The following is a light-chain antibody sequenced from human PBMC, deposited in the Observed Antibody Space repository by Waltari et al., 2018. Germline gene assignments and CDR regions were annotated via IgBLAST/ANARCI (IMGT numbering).Light chain of an antibody. Sequence: EIVLTQSPATLSLSPGERATLSCRASQSVDRYLAWYQQRPGKAPRLLIYDTANRATDSPARFSGSGSETDFSLTISSLEPEDFAVYYCQQRRNWPLTFGGGTKVEIK. J-gene: IGKJ4*01. CDR2: DTA. V-gene: IGKV3-11*01. CDR1: QSVDRY. CDR3: QQRRNWPLT.